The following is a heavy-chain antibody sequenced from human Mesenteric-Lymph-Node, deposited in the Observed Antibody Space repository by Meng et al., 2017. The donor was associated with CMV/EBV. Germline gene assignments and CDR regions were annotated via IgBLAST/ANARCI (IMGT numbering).Heavy chain of an antibody. CDR1: GGPIITTHYC. J-gene: IGHJ5*02. Sequence: GSLRPSCTVSGGPIITTHYCWGCIRQPPGKGLEWLGIINNTGSTYYNPSLKSRVTISVDTSKNQFSLKLSSVAAADAAVYYGARAQARGGFDPWGQGTLVTVSS. CDR3: ARAQARGGFDP. CDR2: INNTGST. V-gene: IGHV4-39*07.